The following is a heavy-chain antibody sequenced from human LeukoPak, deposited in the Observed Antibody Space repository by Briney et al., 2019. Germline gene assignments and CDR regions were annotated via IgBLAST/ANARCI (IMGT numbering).Heavy chain of an antibody. Sequence: GGSLRLSCAASGFTFSSYAMHWVRQAPGKGLEYVSAISSNGGSTYYANSVKGRFTISRDNSKNTLYLQMGSLRAEDMAVYYCARGPNDYGDRDYYYYYMDVWGKGTTVTVSS. CDR2: ISSNGGST. CDR1: GFTFSSYA. J-gene: IGHJ6*03. D-gene: IGHD4-17*01. V-gene: IGHV3-64*01. CDR3: ARGPNDYGDRDYYYYYMDV.